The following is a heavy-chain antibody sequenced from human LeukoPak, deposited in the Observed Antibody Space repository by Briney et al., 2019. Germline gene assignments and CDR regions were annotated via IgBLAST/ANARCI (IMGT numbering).Heavy chain of an antibody. CDR3: ARGYYDSSGYSKNPVY. Sequence: ASVKVSCKASGYTFTSYDINWVRQATGRGLEWMGWMNPNSGNTGYAQKFQGRVTMTRNTSISTAYMELSSLRSEDTAVYYCARGYYDSSGYSKNPVYWGQGTLVTVSS. V-gene: IGHV1-8*01. CDR2: MNPNSGNT. D-gene: IGHD3-22*01. J-gene: IGHJ4*02. CDR1: GYTFTSYD.